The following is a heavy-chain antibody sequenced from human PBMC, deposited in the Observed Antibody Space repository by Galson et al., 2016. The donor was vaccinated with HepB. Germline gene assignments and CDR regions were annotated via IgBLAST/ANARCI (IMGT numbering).Heavy chain of an antibody. CDR3: AREVVLAASGYYYYCGMDV. V-gene: IGHV3-30-3*01. CDR2: ISYDGSNK. CDR1: GFTFSSYA. Sequence: SLRLSCAASGFTFSSYAMHWVRQAPGKGLEWVAVISYDGSNKYYADSVKGRFTISRDNSKNTLYLQMNSLRAEDTAVYYCAREVVLAASGYYYYCGMDVWGQGTTVTVSS. J-gene: IGHJ6*02. D-gene: IGHD2-2*01.